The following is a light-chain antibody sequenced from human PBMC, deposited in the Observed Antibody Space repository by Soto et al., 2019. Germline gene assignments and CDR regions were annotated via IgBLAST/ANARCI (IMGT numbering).Light chain of an antibody. CDR1: QSAGTN. Sequence: EIVMTQSPATLTVSPGERATLSCRASQSAGTNLAWYQQKPGQAPRLLIHGAFTRATGIPARFSGSGSGTEFTLTIRSLQSEDFAVFYCQQYNQWPITFGQGTRLEIK. J-gene: IGKJ5*01. CDR3: QQYNQWPIT. CDR2: GAF. V-gene: IGKV3-15*01.